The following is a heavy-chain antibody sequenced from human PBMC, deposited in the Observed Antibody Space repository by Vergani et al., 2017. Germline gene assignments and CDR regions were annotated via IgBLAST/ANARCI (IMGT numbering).Heavy chain of an antibody. Sequence: QLQLQESGPGLVKPSATLSLTCSVSGASIRSSTYYWGWIRQPPGKGLEWMASIYYSGSTYYNPSLKSRVTISVDTSKNQFSLKLSSVTAADTAVYFCAVHCTVEVLVKLGFIDPWGQGILVTVSS. V-gene: IGHV4-39*01. CDR3: AVHCTVEVLVKLGFIDP. J-gene: IGHJ5*02. D-gene: IGHD2-21*01. CDR1: GASIRSSTYY. CDR2: IYYSGST.